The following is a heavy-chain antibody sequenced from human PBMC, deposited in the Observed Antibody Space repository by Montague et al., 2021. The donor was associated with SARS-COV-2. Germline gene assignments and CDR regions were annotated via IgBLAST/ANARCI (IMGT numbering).Heavy chain of an antibody. D-gene: IGHD3-22*01. CDR3: AKNKYYYDSGALYGWFDP. V-gene: IGHV4-39*01. Sequence: SETLSLTCTASGDSFTSKTYYWGWIRQPPGQGLDWIGNMYYNGSTHFSPSLQSRATMSVDSSKNQFSLKLISVTAADTAVYVCAKNKYYYDSGALYGWFDPWGQGALVTVSS. J-gene: IGHJ5*02. CDR2: MYYNGST. CDR1: GDSFTSKTYY.